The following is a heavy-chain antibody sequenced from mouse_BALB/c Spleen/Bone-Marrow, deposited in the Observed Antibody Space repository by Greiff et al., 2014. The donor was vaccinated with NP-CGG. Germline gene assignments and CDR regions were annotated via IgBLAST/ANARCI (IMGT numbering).Heavy chain of an antibody. CDR3: ARYDYDGVDY. CDR2: ISYSGST. Sequence: QSGPGLVKPSQSLSLTCTVTGYSITSDYSWNWIRPFPGNKLEWMGYISYSGSTSYNPSLKSRISITRDTSKNQFFLQLNSVTTEDTATYYCARYDYDGVDYWGQGTTLTVSS. CDR1: GYSITSDYS. J-gene: IGHJ2*01. D-gene: IGHD2-4*01. V-gene: IGHV3-2*02.